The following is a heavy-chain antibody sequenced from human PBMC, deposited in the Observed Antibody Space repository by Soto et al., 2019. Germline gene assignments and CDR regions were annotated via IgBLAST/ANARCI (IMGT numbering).Heavy chain of an antibody. Sequence: KPSETLSLTCAVYGGSFSGYYWSWIRQPPGKGLEWIGEINHSGSTNYNPSLKSRVTISVDTSKNQFSLKLSSVTAADTAVYYCARGRDDSSGYYSNWGQGTLVTVSS. CDR2: INHSGST. D-gene: IGHD3-22*01. V-gene: IGHV4-34*01. CDR1: GGSFSGYY. CDR3: ARGRDDSSGYYSN. J-gene: IGHJ4*02.